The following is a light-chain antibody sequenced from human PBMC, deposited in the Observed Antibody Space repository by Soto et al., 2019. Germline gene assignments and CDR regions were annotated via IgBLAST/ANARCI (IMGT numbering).Light chain of an antibody. Sequence: EIVLTQSPATLSLSPGERATLSCRASQSVSSYLAWYQQKPGQAPRLLIYDASNRATGIPARFSGCGSGSDFTLTISSLEPEDCAVYYCQQRSNWPPNFGQGTKLEIK. V-gene: IGKV3-11*01. CDR3: QQRSNWPPN. CDR1: QSVSSY. J-gene: IGKJ2*01. CDR2: DAS.